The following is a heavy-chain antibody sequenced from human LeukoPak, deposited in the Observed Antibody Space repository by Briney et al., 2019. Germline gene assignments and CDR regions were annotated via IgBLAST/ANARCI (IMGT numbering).Heavy chain of an antibody. CDR2: MHPNSGNT. D-gene: IGHD2-15*01. CDR1: GYTFTSYD. J-gene: IGHJ4*02. Sequence: ASVKVSCKASGYTFTSYDINWVRQATGQGLEWMGWMHPNSGNTGYAQKFQGRVTMTRNTSISTAYMELSSLRSEGTAVYYCARGGVAAADFDYWGQGTLVTVSS. CDR3: ARGGVAAADFDY. V-gene: IGHV1-8*01.